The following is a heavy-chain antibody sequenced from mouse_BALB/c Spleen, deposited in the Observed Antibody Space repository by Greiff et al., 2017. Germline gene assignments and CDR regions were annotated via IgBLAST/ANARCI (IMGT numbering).Heavy chain of an antibody. CDR1: GFTFSSYG. CDR2: INSNGGST. D-gene: IGHD1-1*01. Sequence: EVQRVESGGGLVQPGGSLKLSCAASGFTFSSYGMSWVRQTPDKRLELVATINSNGGSTYYPDSVKGRFTISRDNAKNTLYLQMSSLKSEDTAMYYCAREGVYYYGSSSTWFAYWGQGTLVTVSA. V-gene: IGHV5-6-3*01. J-gene: IGHJ3*01. CDR3: AREGVYYYGSSSTWFAY.